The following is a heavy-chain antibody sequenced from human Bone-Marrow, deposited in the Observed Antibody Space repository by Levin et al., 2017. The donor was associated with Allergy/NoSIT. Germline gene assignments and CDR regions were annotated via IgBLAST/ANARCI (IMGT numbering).Heavy chain of an antibody. CDR2: INSDGSST. CDR3: ARYGSGSYSPYYFYYYYMDV. V-gene: IGHV3-74*01. Sequence: GESLKISCAASGFTFSSYWMHWVRQAPGKGLVWVSRINSDGSSTSYADSVKGRFTISRDNAKNTLYLQMNSLRAEDTAVYYCARYGSGSYSPYYFYYYYMDVWGKGTTVTVSS. D-gene: IGHD3-10*01. CDR1: GFTFSSYW. J-gene: IGHJ6*03.